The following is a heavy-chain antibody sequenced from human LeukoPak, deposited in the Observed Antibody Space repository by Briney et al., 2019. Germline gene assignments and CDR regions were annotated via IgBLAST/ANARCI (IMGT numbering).Heavy chain of an antibody. D-gene: IGHD6-19*01. V-gene: IGHV3-74*01. CDR1: GFTFGNYA. CDR3: ARDDSIAVAGTGEVDY. Sequence: GGSLRLSCAASGFTFGNYAMSWVRQAPGKGLVRVSRINSDGSSTSYADSVKGRFTISRDNAKNTLYLQMNSLRAEDTAVYYCARDDSIAVAGTGEVDYWGQGTLVTVSS. J-gene: IGHJ4*02. CDR2: INSDGSST.